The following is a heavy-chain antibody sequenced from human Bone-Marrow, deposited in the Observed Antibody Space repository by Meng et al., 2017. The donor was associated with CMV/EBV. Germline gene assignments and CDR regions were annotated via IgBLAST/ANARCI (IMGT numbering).Heavy chain of an antibody. J-gene: IGHJ4*02. CDR3: ARAVRLAPYSWDY. CDR2: IYYNGST. Sequence: SETLSLTCTVSGGSISSYYWSWIRQPPGKGLEWIGYIYYNGSTNYNPSLKSRVTISVDTSKNQFSLKLSSVTAADTAVYYCARAVRLAPYSWDYWGQGTLVTVSS. D-gene: IGHD2-15*01. V-gene: IGHV4-59*12. CDR1: GGSISSYY.